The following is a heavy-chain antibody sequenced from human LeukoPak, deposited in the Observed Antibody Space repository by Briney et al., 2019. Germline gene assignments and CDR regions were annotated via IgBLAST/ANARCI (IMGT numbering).Heavy chain of an antibody. D-gene: IGHD3-10*01. J-gene: IGHJ4*02. CDR3: ARGLLLRWVSGGPYYFDY. CDR2: INHSGST. Sequence: PSETLSLTCAVYGRSFSGYYWTWLRQPPGKGLGWIGEINHSGSTNYNPSLKSRVTISVDTSKTQFSLKLSSVTAADTAVYYCARGLLLRWVSGGPYYFDYWGQGTLVTVSS. CDR1: GRSFSGYY. V-gene: IGHV4-34*01.